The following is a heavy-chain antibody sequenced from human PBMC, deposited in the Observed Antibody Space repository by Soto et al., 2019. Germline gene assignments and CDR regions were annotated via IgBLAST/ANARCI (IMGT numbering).Heavy chain of an antibody. V-gene: IGHV2-5*01. CDR3: AQGSDVYSYGSHPGFDN. D-gene: IGHD5-18*01. CDR1: GFSLSTSGVG. Sequence: SGPTLVNPTQTLTLTCTFSGFSLSTSGVGVGWIRQPPGKALEWLALIYWNDDKRYSPSLKSRLTITKDTSKNQVVLTMTYMDTVDTATYSCAQGSDVYSYGSHPGFDNWGQGTLVTVSS. J-gene: IGHJ4*02. CDR2: IYWNDDK.